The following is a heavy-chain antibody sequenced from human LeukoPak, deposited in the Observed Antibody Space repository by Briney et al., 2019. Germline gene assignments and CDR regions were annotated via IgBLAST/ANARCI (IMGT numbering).Heavy chain of an antibody. V-gene: IGHV3-48*02. Sequence: PTLPPVAAGLPFRPYNTNWVRQAPGQGLEWASYISSGSGTIYYADSMKGRFTISRDNSENSLHLQMNSLRDEDTAVYYCARGSSAFGRIFDYWGQGTLVTVSS. D-gene: IGHD3-10*01. CDR3: ARGSSAFGRIFDY. CDR2: ISSGSGTI. J-gene: IGHJ4*02. CDR1: GLPFRPYN.